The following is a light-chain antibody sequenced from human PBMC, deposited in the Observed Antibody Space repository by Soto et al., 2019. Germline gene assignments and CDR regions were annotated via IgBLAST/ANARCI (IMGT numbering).Light chain of an antibody. V-gene: IGKV1-5*01. CDR2: DAS. CDR1: QSISSW. Sequence: DIQMTQSPSTLSASVGDRVTITCWASQSISSWLAWYQQKPGKAPKLLIYDASTLQNGVPSTFSGSGSGTEFTLTISSLQPEDFGTYYCQQFKSYPITFGQGTRLEIK. J-gene: IGKJ5*01. CDR3: QQFKSYPIT.